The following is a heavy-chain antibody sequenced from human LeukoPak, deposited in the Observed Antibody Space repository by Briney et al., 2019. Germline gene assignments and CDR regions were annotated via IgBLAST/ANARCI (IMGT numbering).Heavy chain of an antibody. D-gene: IGHD5-12*01. CDR2: IYYDAINK. J-gene: IGHJ4*02. V-gene: IGHV3-33*01. CDR3: ASGYRGHDFHY. Sequence: GGSLRLSSAASGFSFSSYGMHWVRQAPGKGLEWVADIYYDAINKYYADSEKGRFTISRDNSKNTLYLQMNSLRAEDTAVYYCASGYRGHDFHYWGQGTLVAVSS. CDR1: GFSFSSYG.